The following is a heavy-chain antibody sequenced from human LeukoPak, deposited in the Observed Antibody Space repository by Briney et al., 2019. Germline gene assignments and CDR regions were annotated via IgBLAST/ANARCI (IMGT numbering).Heavy chain of an antibody. J-gene: IGHJ4*02. CDR2: SSTDGSDK. D-gene: IGHD3-22*01. V-gene: IGHV3-30*04. Sequence: GGSLRLSCAASGFTFTSLPLHWVRQPPGKGLEWVAVSSTDGSDKYYAESVKGRFTVSSDNSKKTVYLQMDSLKAEDTAVYYCAMDYYDTNGYSRGWDYWGQGTLVTVSS. CDR1: GFTFTSLP. CDR3: AMDYYDTNGYSRGWDY.